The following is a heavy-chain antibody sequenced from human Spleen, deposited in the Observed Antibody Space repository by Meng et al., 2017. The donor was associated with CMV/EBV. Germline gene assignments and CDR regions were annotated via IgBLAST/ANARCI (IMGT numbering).Heavy chain of an antibody. V-gene: IGHV1-69-2*01. Sequence: YTFTDYYMHWVQQAPGKGLEWVGLVHPADGETIYAEKFQGRVTITADTSTDTAYMELSSLRSEDTALYYCAVLLNYDFWGGWGDWLDPWGQGTLVTVSS. D-gene: IGHD3-3*01. CDR1: YTFTDYY. J-gene: IGHJ5*02. CDR2: VHPADGET. CDR3: AVLLNYDFWGGWGDWLDP.